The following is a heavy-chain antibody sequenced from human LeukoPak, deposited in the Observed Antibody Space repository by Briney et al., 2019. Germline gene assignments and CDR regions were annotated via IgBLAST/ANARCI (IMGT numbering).Heavy chain of an antibody. Sequence: AASVKVSCKASGYTFTNHAVNWVRQAPGQGLEWMGWMSAYNGKTNYAHSLQGRVTVTADTSTSTAYMELRSLRSEDTAVYYCARGMGYSYGHPQGAFDIWGQGTMVTVSS. CDR3: ARGMGYSYGHPQGAFDI. D-gene: IGHD5-18*01. CDR2: MSAYNGKT. V-gene: IGHV1-18*01. J-gene: IGHJ3*02. CDR1: GYTFTNHA.